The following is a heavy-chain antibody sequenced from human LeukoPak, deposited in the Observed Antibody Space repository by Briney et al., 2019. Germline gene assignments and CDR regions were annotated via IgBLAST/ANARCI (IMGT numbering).Heavy chain of an antibody. D-gene: IGHD1-26*01. Sequence: KPSETLSLTCTVSGGSISSYYWSWIRQPPGKGLEWIGYIYYSGNTNYNPSLKSRVTILVDTSKNQFSLKLNSVTAADTAVYYCARADPISGTYSPFDYWGQGTLVTVSS. V-gene: IGHV4-59*01. J-gene: IGHJ4*02. CDR2: IYYSGNT. CDR1: GGSISSYY. CDR3: ARADPISGTYSPFDY.